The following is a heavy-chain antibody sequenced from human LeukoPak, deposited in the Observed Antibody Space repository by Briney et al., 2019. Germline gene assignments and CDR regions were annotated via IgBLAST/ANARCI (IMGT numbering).Heavy chain of an antibody. J-gene: IGHJ6*02. D-gene: IGHD6-19*01. CDR1: GGAFSSYA. V-gene: IGHV1-69*13. CDR3: ATSSQWLDPYYYYGMDV. Sequence: SVKVSCKASGGAFSSYAISWVRQAPGQGLEWMGGIIPIFGTANYAQKFQGRVTITADESTSTAYMELSSLRSEDTAVYYCATSSQWLDPYYYYGMDVWGQGTTVTVSS. CDR2: IIPIFGTA.